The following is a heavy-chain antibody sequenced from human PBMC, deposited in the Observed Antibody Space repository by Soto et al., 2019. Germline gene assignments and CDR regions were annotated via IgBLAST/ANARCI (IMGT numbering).Heavy chain of an antibody. CDR3: GRGRYGSGSYLAY. CDR1: GGSISGNY. J-gene: IGHJ4*02. V-gene: IGHV4-59*08. CDR2: IYYSGST. D-gene: IGHD3-10*01. Sequence: SETLSLTCTVSGGSISGNYWTWIRQPPGKGLEWIGYIYYSGSTNYNPSLKSRVTISIDTSKNQFSLKLSSVTAADTAVYYCGRGRYGSGSYLAYWGQGTLVTVSS.